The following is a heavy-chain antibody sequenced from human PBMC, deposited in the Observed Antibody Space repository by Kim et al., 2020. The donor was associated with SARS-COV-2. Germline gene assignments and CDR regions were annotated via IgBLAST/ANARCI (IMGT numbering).Heavy chain of an antibody. CDR3: AKDSFLPRSSGWYYFDC. Sequence: GGSLRLSCAASGFTFSSYAMSWVRQAPGKGLEWVSAIRGYGDSTYYADSVKGRFTISRDNSKNTLYLQMNSLRAEDTAVYYCAKDSFLPRSSGWYYFDCWGQGALFTPSS. CDR1: GFTFSSYA. D-gene: IGHD6-19*01. V-gene: IGHV3-23*01. CDR2: IRGYGDST. J-gene: IGHJ4*02.